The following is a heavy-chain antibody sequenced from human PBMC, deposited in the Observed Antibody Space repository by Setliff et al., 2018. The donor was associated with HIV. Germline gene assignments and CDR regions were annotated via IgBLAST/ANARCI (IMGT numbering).Heavy chain of an antibody. D-gene: IGHD3-16*01. CDR1: GGPINSGSYY. CDR2: IYTSGST. Sequence: PSETLSLTCTVSGGPINSGSYYWSWIRQPAGKGLEWIGRIYTSGSTNYNPSLKSRVTISVDTSKNQFSLKLNSVTAADTAVYYCARVLGLPYYYMDVWGKGTTVTVSS. CDR3: ARVLGLPYYYMDV. J-gene: IGHJ6*03. V-gene: IGHV4-61*02.